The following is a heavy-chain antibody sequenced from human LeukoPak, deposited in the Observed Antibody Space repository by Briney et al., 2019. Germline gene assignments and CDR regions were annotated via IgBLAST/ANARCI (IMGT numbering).Heavy chain of an antibody. CDR3: ARGSDYGFYYYYMDV. V-gene: IGHV4-59*01. CDR2: IYYTGST. CDR1: GGSISSYY. Sequence: SETLSLTCTVSGGSISSYYWSWIRQPPGKGLEWIGYIYYTGSTNYNPSLKSRVTISVDTSKNQFSLNLSSVTAADTAVYYCARGSDYGFYYYYMDVWGKGTTVTISS. J-gene: IGHJ6*03. D-gene: IGHD4-17*01.